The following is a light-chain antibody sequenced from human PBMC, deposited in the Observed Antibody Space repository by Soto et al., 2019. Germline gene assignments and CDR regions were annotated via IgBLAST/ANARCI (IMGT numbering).Light chain of an antibody. V-gene: IGLV2-11*01. J-gene: IGLJ2*01. Sequence: QSVLTQPRSVSGSPGQSVTISCTGTSADIGGYDFVSWYQQDPGKAPKLMIYDVTTRPSGVPDRFSGSKSGNTASLTISGLQAEDEADYYCSSFAGSHVAFGGGTKLTVL. CDR2: DVT. CDR3: SSFAGSHVA. CDR1: SADIGGYDF.